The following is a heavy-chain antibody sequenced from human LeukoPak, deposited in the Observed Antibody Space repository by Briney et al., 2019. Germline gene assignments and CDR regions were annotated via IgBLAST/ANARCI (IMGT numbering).Heavy chain of an antibody. CDR3: ARDGYYDSSGYYPPHFDY. Sequence: SETLSLTCAVSGGSISSGGYSWSWIRQPPGKGLEWIGYIYHSGSTYYNPSLKSRVTISVDRSKNQFSLKLSSVTAADTAVYYCARDGYYDSSGYYPPHFDYWGQGTLVTVSS. J-gene: IGHJ4*02. D-gene: IGHD3-22*01. V-gene: IGHV4-30-2*01. CDR1: GGSISSGGYS. CDR2: IYHSGST.